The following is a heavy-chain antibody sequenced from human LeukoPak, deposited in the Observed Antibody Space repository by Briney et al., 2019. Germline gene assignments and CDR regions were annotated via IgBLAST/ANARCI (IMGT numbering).Heavy chain of an antibody. J-gene: IGHJ4*02. CDR1: GYTFTGYY. V-gene: IGHV1-18*04. CDR3: ARDGRYCSGGSCYFKPFDY. Sequence: ASVKVSCKASGYTFTGYYMHWVRQAPGQRLEWMGWISAYNGNTNYAQKLQGRVTMTTDTSTSTAYMELRSLRSDDTAVYYCARDGRYCSGGSCYFKPFDYWGQGTLVTVSS. D-gene: IGHD2-15*01. CDR2: ISAYNGNT.